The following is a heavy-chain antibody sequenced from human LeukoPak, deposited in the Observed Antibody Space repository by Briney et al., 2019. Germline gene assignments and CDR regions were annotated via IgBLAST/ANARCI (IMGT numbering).Heavy chain of an antibody. CDR1: GYTFTGYY. CDR3: ARDSAIAVAYFDY. Sequence: ASVKVSCKASGYTFTGYYMHWVRQAPGQGLEWMGWINPSGGSTSYAQKFQGRVTMTRDTSTSTVYMELSSLRSEDTAVYYCARDSAIAVAYFDYWGQGTLVTVSS. D-gene: IGHD6-19*01. V-gene: IGHV1-46*01. CDR2: INPSGGST. J-gene: IGHJ4*02.